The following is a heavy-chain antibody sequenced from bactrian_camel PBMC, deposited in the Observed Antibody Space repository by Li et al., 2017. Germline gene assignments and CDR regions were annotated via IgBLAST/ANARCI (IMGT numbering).Heavy chain of an antibody. CDR2: IDRDGKT. CDR3: VADLRCGDGTAGKSY. D-gene: IGHD3*01. Sequence: HVQLVESGGGSVQAGGSLRLSCKVSGFTFSDEYVLGWFRQAPGELREGIAGIDRDGKTTYADSVKGRFTIAKDNAKNTLFLQMNSLKPEDTAMYYCVADLRCGDGTAGKSYWGQGTQVTVS. V-gene: IGHV3S53*01. CDR1: GFTFSDEY. J-gene: IGHJ4*01.